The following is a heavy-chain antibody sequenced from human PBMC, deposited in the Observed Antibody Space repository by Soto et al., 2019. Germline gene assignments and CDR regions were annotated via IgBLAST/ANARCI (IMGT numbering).Heavy chain of an antibody. D-gene: IGHD5-12*01. CDR3: ARAIVVTVGGMDV. V-gene: IGHV4-30-4*01. CDR2: IYYSGSS. J-gene: IGHJ6*02. Sequence: QVQLQESGPGLVKPSQTLSLTCTVSGGSISNADYYWSWVRQPPGKGLGRIGYIYYSGSSFFNPSLKSRVTMSKDTSKNQFSLRLTSVTAADTAVYYCARAIVVTVGGMDVWGRGTTVTVSS. CDR1: GGSISNADYY.